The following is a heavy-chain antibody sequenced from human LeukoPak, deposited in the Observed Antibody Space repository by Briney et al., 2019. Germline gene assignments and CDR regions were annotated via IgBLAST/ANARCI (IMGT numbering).Heavy chain of an antibody. Sequence: GGSPRLSCAASGFTFSSYGMSWVRQAPGKGLEWVSAISGSGGSTYYADSVKGRFTISRDNSKNTLYLQMNSLRAEDTAVYYCAKRGGEHFDYWGQGTLVTVSS. V-gene: IGHV3-23*01. CDR3: AKRGGEHFDY. CDR1: GFTFSSYG. CDR2: ISGSGGST. J-gene: IGHJ4*02. D-gene: IGHD1/OR15-1a*01.